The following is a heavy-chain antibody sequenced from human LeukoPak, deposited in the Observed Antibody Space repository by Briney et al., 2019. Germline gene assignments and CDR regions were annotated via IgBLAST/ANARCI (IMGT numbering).Heavy chain of an antibody. CDR3: ARVVIDFWSGYLSSYFDY. D-gene: IGHD3-3*01. CDR2: ISAYNGNT. V-gene: IGHV1-18*01. Sequence: ASVKVSCKASGYTFTSYGISWVRQAPGQGLEWMGSISAYNGNTNYAQKLQGRVTMTTDTSTSTAYMELRSLRSDDTAVYYCARVVIDFWSGYLSSYFDYWGQGTLVTVSS. J-gene: IGHJ4*02. CDR1: GYTFTSYG.